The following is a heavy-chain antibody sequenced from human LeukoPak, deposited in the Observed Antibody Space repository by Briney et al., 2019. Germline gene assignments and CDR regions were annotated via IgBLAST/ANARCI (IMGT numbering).Heavy chain of an antibody. J-gene: IGHJ6*03. CDR3: ARDLTTVVTPSYYYMDV. CDR2: ISAYNGNT. CDR1: GGTFSSYA. Sequence: ASVKVSCKASGGTFSSYAISWVRQAPGQGLEWMGWISAYNGNTNYAQKLQGRVTMTTDTSTSTAYMELRSLRSDDAAVYYCARDLTTVVTPSYYYMDVWGKGTTVTISS. D-gene: IGHD4-23*01. V-gene: IGHV1-18*01.